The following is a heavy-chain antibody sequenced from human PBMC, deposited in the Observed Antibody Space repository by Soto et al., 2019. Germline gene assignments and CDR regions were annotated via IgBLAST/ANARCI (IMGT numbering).Heavy chain of an antibody. D-gene: IGHD2-21*02. CDR2: INHSGST. Sequence: PSETLSLTCAVYGGSFSGYYWTWIRQPPGTGLEWIGEINHSGSTNYNPSLKSRVTISVDTSKNQFSLKLSSVTAADTAVYYCARHGDDYYYGMDVWGQGTTVTSP. CDR1: GGSFSGYY. V-gene: IGHV4-34*01. CDR3: ARHGDDYYYGMDV. J-gene: IGHJ6*02.